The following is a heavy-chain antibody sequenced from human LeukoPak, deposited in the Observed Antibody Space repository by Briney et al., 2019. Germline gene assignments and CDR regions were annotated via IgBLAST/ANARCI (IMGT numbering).Heavy chain of an antibody. CDR1: GFTFSSYG. CDR2: ISYDGSNK. CDR3: AKTTHGRFGELKFAFDI. Sequence: GRSLRLSCAASGFTFSSYGMHWVRQAPGKGLEWVAVISYDGSNKYYADSVKGRFTISRDNSKNTLYLQMNSLRAEDTAVYYCAKTTHGRFGELKFAFDIWGQGTMVTVSS. D-gene: IGHD3-10*01. J-gene: IGHJ3*02. V-gene: IGHV3-30*18.